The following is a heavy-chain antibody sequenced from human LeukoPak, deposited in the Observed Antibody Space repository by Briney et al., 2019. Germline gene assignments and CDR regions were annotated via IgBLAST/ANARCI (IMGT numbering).Heavy chain of an antibody. CDR1: GFTFSSYG. CDR3: ARVSAPSYSSGWASR. D-gene: IGHD6-19*01. J-gene: IGHJ3*01. V-gene: IGHV3-30*02. Sequence: SGGSLRLSCAASGFTFSSYGMHWVRQAPGKGLEWVAFIRYDGSNKYYAASVKGRFTISRDNSKNTLYLHVNSLRPEDTAVYYCARVSAPSYSSGWASRWGRGTMVTVSS. CDR2: IRYDGSNK.